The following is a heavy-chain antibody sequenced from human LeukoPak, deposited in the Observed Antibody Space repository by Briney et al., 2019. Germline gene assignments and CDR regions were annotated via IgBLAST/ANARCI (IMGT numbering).Heavy chain of an antibody. CDR1: GFTFSTYV. V-gene: IGHV3-23*01. D-gene: IGHD1-1*01. CDR2: ISGSGGST. Sequence: GGSLRLSCAASGFTFSTYVMSWVRQAPGKGLEWVSAISGSGGSTYYADSVKGRFTISRDNSENTLYLQMNSLGADDTAVYYCAKGNWRYFDYWGQGTLVTVSS. CDR3: AKGNWRYFDY. J-gene: IGHJ4*02.